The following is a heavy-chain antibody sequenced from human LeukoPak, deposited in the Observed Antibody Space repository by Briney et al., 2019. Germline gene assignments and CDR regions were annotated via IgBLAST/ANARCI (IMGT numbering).Heavy chain of an antibody. CDR1: GGSISSSYYY. V-gene: IGHV4-39*01. Sequence: SETLSLTCTVSGGSISSSYYYWGWIRQPPGKGLEWIGSIYYSGSTYYNPSLKSRVTISVDTSKNQFSLKLSSVTAADTAVYYCARGLGIFWSGWYYFDYWGQGTLVTVSS. CDR2: IYYSGST. J-gene: IGHJ4*02. D-gene: IGHD3-3*01. CDR3: ARGLGIFWSGWYYFDY.